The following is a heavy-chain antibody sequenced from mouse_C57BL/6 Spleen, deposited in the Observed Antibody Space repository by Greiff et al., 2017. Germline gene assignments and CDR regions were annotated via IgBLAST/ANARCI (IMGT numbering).Heavy chain of an antibody. CDR3: ARHHYYGSSYVWYFDV. CDR2: ISSGGSYT. CDR1: GFTFSSYG. J-gene: IGHJ1*03. D-gene: IGHD1-1*01. V-gene: IGHV5-6*01. Sequence: EVKLVESGGDLVKPGGSLKLSCAASGFTFSSYGMSWVRQTPDKRLEWVATISSGGSYTYYPDSVKGRFTISRDNAKNTLYLQMSSLKSEDTAMYYCARHHYYGSSYVWYFDVWGTGTTVTVSS.